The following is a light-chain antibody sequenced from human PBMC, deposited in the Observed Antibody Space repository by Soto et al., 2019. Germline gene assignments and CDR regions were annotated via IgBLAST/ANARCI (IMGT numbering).Light chain of an antibody. CDR1: FSNIGSNF. Sequence: QSVLTQPPSASGTPGQRVTISCSGSFSNIGSNFVFWYQQLPGTSPKLLIYANNNRPSGVPDRFSGSKSGTSASLAITGLQADDEADYYCQSFDSRLSAPVFGGGTKLTVL. J-gene: IGLJ2*01. CDR3: QSFDSRLSAPV. CDR2: ANN. V-gene: IGLV1-47*02.